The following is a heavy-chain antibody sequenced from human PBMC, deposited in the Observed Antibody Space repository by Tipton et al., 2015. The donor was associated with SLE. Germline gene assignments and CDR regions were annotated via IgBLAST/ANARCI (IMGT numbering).Heavy chain of an antibody. D-gene: IGHD1-1*01. Sequence: SLRLSCAASGFTFTFSTYWMHWVRQAPGKGLVWVSRINSDGSSTIYADSVKGRFTISTDNAKNTVYLQMSSLRAEDTAVYYCVRATTGTRMDVWGQGTTVTVSS. CDR1: GFTFTFSTYW. V-gene: IGHV3-74*01. CDR3: VRATTGTRMDV. CDR2: INSDGSST. J-gene: IGHJ6*02.